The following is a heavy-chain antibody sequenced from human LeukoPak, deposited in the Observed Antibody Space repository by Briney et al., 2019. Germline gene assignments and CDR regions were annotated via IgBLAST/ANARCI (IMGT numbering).Heavy chain of an antibody. J-gene: IGHJ2*01. CDR2: IGTAGEI. CDR3: ARAAYSSTWYSRYFDL. CDR1: GFTFSSYD. V-gene: IGHV3-13*01. Sequence: GGSLRLSCAASGFTFSSYDIHWVRQATGKGLEWVSGIGTAGEIYYPGSVKGRFTISREDAKNSLYLQMNSLRAGDTAVYYCARAAYSSTWYSRYFDLWGRGTLVTVSS. D-gene: IGHD6-13*01.